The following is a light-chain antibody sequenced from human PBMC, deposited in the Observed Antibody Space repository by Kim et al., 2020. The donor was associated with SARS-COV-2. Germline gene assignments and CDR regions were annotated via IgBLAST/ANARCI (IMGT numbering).Light chain of an antibody. CDR1: QSISSY. CDR2: AAS. Sequence: SASVGDRVTITCRASQSISSYLNWYQQKPGKAPKLLIYAASSLQSGVPSRFSGSGSGTDFTLTISSLQPEDFATYYCQQSYSTPYTFGQGTKREF. CDR3: QQSYSTPYT. V-gene: IGKV1-39*01. J-gene: IGKJ2*01.